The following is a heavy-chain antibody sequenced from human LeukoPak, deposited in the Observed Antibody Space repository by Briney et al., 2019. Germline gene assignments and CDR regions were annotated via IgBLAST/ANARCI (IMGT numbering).Heavy chain of an antibody. D-gene: IGHD6-6*01. Sequence: PGGSLRLSCAASAFIVSNNYMNWVRQAPGRGLEWVSVIYGGGDTYYADSVRGRFTISRDNFENTLFLQMDSLRHEETAVYYCTRLLPSSHHFFYSWGQGTLVTVSS. CDR1: AFIVSNNY. CDR2: IYGGGDT. CDR3: TRLLPSSHHFFYS. J-gene: IGHJ4*02. V-gene: IGHV3-53*01.